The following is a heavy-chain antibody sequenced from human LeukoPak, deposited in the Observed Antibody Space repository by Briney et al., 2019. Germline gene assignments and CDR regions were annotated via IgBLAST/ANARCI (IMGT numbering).Heavy chain of an antibody. CDR2: INPNSGGT. CDR1: GYSLTGYY. V-gene: IGHV1-2*02. Sequence: ASVKVSCKASGYSLTGYYLHWVRQAPGQGLEYMGWINPNSGGTNCSERFQGRVTMTRDTSITTAYMEVSSLRSDDTAVYYCAREYCSSSSCYGHHWFDPWGQGTLVTVSS. D-gene: IGHD2-2*01. CDR3: AREYCSSSSCYGHHWFDP. J-gene: IGHJ5*02.